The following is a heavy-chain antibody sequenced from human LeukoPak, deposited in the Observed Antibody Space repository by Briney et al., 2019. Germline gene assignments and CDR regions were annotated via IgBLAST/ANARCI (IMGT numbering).Heavy chain of an antibody. Sequence: ASVKVSCKASGYTFTSYGISWVRQAPGQGLEWMGWISAYNGNTNYAQKLQGRVTMTTDTSTSTAYMELSSLRSEDTALYYCARAAWVSTSSKYYFDNWGQGTLVTVSS. CDR2: ISAYNGNT. CDR3: ARAAWVSTSSKYYFDN. V-gene: IGHV1-18*01. D-gene: IGHD2-21*01. J-gene: IGHJ4*02. CDR1: GYTFTSYG.